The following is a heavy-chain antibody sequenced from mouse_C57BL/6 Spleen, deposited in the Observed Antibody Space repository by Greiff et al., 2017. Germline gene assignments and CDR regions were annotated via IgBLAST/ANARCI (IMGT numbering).Heavy chain of an antibody. D-gene: IGHD2-4*01. CDR2: ISYDGSN. CDR1: GYSITSGYY. J-gene: IGHJ3*01. V-gene: IGHV3-6*01. CDR3: ARGNYDYVFAY. Sequence: EVKLMESGPGLVKPSQSLSLTCSVTGYSITSGYYWNWIRQFPGNKLEWMGYISYDGSNNYNPSLKNRISITRDTSKNQFFLKLNSVTTEDTATYYCARGNYDYVFAYWGQGTLVTVSA.